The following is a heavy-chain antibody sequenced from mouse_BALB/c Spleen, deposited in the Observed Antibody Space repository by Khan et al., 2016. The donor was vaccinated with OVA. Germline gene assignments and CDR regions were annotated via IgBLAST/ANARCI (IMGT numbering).Heavy chain of an antibody. Sequence: QVQLQQPGAELVRPGVSVRISCKGSGYTFTDFAMHWVKQSHAKSLEWLGVTSTYYGDVDYNHKFRDKATMTVDKSSSTANMEPAGLTSEDSAIYYCVRGSGKSRFAYWGQGTLVTVSA. V-gene: IGHV1S137*01. D-gene: IGHD1-3*01. CDR1: GYTFTDFA. CDR3: VRGSGKSRFAY. CDR2: TSTYYGDV. J-gene: IGHJ3*01.